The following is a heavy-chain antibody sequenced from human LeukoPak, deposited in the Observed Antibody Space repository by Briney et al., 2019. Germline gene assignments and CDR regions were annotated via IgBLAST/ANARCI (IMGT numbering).Heavy chain of an antibody. CDR2: IKQDGSEK. CDR3: ARDGFVGAADY. CDR1: AFIFSGYW. V-gene: IGHV3-7*01. Sequence: GGSLRLSCAASAFIFSGYWVNWVRQAQGKGREWVANIKQDGSEKQYVDSVRGRFTISRDNAKNSLYLQMNSLRVEETAVYYCARDGFVGAADYWGQGTLVTVSS. J-gene: IGHJ4*02. D-gene: IGHD6-13*01.